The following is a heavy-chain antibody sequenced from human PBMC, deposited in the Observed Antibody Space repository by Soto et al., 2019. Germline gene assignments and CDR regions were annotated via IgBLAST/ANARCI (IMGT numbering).Heavy chain of an antibody. CDR1: GYTFTNYW. Sequence: GESLKISCKGFGYTFTNYWIGWVRQMPGKGPEWMGIIYPGDSDTKYNPSFQGQVTISADKSITTTYMQWSSLKASDTAIYYCAASIFYYGMDVWGQGTTVTVSS. J-gene: IGHJ6*02. V-gene: IGHV5-51*01. CDR3: AASIFYYGMDV. CDR2: IYPGDSDT.